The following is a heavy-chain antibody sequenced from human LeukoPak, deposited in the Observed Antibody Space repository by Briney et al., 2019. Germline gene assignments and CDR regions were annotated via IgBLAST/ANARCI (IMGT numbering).Heavy chain of an antibody. V-gene: IGHV3-64D*09. CDR3: VKEGIAAAGTRRGMGDAFDI. D-gene: IGHD6-13*01. CDR2: ISSNGGST. CDR1: GFTFSSYA. J-gene: IGHJ3*02. Sequence: GGSLRLSCSASGFTFSSYAMHWVRQAPGKGLEYVSAISSNGGSTYYADSVKGRFTISRDNSKNTLYLQMSSLRAEDTAVYYCVKEGIAAAGTRRGMGDAFDIWGQGTMVTVSS.